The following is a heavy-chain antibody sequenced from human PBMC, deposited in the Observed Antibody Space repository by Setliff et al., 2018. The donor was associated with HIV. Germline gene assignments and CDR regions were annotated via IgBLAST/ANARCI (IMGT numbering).Heavy chain of an antibody. CDR1: GYSFTTYF. CDR2: VDPEDGET. D-gene: IGHD4-17*01. CDR3: AKSIDPTGFFYYYMDV. Sequence: ASVKVSCKASGYSFTTYFMHWVRQAPGKGLEWMGRVDPEDGETIYAERFRGRISLTVDKSTGTAYMELNSLRTEDTGVYYCAKSIDPTGFFYYYMDVWGKGTTVTVSS. V-gene: IGHV1-69-2*01. J-gene: IGHJ6*03.